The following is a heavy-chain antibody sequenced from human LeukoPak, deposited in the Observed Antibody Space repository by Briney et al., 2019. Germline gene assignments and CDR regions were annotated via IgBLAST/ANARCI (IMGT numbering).Heavy chain of an antibody. Sequence: GGSLRLSCAASGFTFSDYYMSWIRQAPGKGLEWVSYISSSGSTIYYADSVKGRFTISRDNAKNSLYLQMNNLRAEDTAVYYCARTGVRSSYYFDYWGQGTLVTVSS. CDR3: ARTGVRSSYYFDY. J-gene: IGHJ4*02. V-gene: IGHV3-11*01. CDR2: ISSSGSTI. CDR1: GFTFSDYY. D-gene: IGHD6-6*01.